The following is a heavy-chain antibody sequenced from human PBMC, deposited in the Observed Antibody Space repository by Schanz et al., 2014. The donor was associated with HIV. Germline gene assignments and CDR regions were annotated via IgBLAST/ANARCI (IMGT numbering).Heavy chain of an antibody. CDR1: GFTFSSYG. Sequence: QVQLVESGGAGVQPGRSLSLSCAASGFTFSSYGMHWLRQPPGKGQGRVPVIYSDGSAFYADSVKGRFTISRDNSKNTVYLQLKGLRAEDTAVYYCARDGYSYYYGLDVWGQGTTVTVSS. J-gene: IGHJ6*02. V-gene: IGHV3-NL1*01. CDR2: IYSDGSA. D-gene: IGHD2-21*01. CDR3: ARDGYSYYYGLDV.